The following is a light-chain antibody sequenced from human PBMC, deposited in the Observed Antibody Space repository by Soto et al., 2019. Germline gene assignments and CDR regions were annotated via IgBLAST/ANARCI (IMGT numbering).Light chain of an antibody. V-gene: IGLV1-40*01. CDR2: GNS. Sequence: QSVLTQPPSVSGAPGQRVTISSTGSSSNIGAGYDVHWYQQLPGTAPKLLIYGNSNRPSGVPDRFSGSKSGTSASLAITGLQAEDEADYYCPSYDSSLSGSKFGGGTKLTVL. CDR1: SSNIGAGYD. J-gene: IGLJ2*01. CDR3: PSYDSSLSGSK.